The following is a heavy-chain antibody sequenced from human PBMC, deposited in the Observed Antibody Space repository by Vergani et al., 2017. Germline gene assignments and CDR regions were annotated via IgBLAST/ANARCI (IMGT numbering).Heavy chain of an antibody. Sequence: EVQLLESGGGLVQPGGSLRLTCAASEFTFSNYAMNWVRQAPGKGLEWVSGISGSGVSAYYTDSVKGRFTISRDNSKNMLFLQMNSLRAEDTAVYYCARVSRAYCSSTSCYAFDIWGQGTMVTVSS. V-gene: IGHV3-23*01. J-gene: IGHJ3*02. D-gene: IGHD2-2*01. CDR2: ISGSGVSA. CDR3: ARVSRAYCSSTSCYAFDI. CDR1: EFTFSNYA.